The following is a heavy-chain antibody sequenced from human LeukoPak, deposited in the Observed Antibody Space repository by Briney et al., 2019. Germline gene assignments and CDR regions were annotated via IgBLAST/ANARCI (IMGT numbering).Heavy chain of an antibody. CDR2: IKQDGSEK. J-gene: IGHJ4*02. CDR3: ARNPDIVVVPAATHFDY. D-gene: IGHD2-2*01. CDR1: GFTFSSYW. Sequence: GSLRLSCAASGFTFSSYWMSWVRQAPGKGLEWVANIKQDGSEKYYVDSVKGPFTISRDNAKNSLYLQMNSLRAEDTAVYYCARNPDIVVVPAATHFDYWGQGTLVTVSS. V-gene: IGHV3-7*01.